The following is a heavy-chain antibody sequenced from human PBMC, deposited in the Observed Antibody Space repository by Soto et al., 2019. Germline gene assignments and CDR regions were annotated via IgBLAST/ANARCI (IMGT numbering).Heavy chain of an antibody. Sequence: DVQLVESGGGLVQPGGSLRLSCAASGFTFSSFCMSWLRQAPGRGLEWVATLNKEGSEKYYVDSLKGRFTISRDNAKNSMYLQMNSRRVKDTAMYYCARAFGDSGNYIYYWGQGTLVTVSS. J-gene: IGHJ4*02. CDR1: GFTFSSFC. D-gene: IGHD1-26*01. V-gene: IGHV3-7*03. CDR2: LNKEGSEK. CDR3: ARAFGDSGNYIYY.